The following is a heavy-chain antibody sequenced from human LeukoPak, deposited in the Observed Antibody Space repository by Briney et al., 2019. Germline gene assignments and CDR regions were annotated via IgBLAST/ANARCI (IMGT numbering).Heavy chain of an antibody. CDR2: IIPIFGTA. V-gene: IGHV1-69*05. J-gene: IGHJ5*02. Sequence: SVKVSCKASGGTFSSYPISWVRQAPGQGLEWMGGIIPIFGTANYAQKFQGRVTITTDESTSTAYMELSSLRSEDTAVYYCAGRGGDTAMVNNWFDPWGQGTLVTVSS. D-gene: IGHD5-18*01. CDR1: GGTFSSYP. CDR3: AGRGGDTAMVNNWFDP.